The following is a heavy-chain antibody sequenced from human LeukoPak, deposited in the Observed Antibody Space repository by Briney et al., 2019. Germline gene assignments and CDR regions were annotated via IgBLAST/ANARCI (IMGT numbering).Heavy chain of an antibody. CDR2: IYHSGST. CDR1: GGSISSSNW. Sequence: PSETLSLTCAVSGGSISSSNWWSWVRQPPGKGLEWIGEIYHSGSTNYNPSLKSRVTISVDTPKNQFSLKLSSVTAADTAVYYCARGDSSGYYHAFDIWGQGTMVTVSS. D-gene: IGHD3-22*01. J-gene: IGHJ3*02. CDR3: ARGDSSGYYHAFDI. V-gene: IGHV4-4*02.